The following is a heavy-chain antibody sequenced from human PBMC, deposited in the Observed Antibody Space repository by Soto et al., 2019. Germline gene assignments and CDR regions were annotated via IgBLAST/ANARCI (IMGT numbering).Heavy chain of an antibody. D-gene: IGHD3-10*01. CDR1: GYTFTSYA. CDR2: INAGNGNT. Sequence: ASVKVSCKASGYTFTSYAMHWVRQAPGQRLELMGWINAGNGNTKYSQKFQGRVTITRDTSASTAYMELSSLRSEDTAVYYCARTSGTMVRGADPYDYWGQGTLVTVSS. J-gene: IGHJ4*02. V-gene: IGHV1-3*01. CDR3: ARTSGTMVRGADPYDY.